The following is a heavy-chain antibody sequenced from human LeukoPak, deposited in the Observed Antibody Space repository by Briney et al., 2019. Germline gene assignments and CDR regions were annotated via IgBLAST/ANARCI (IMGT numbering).Heavy chain of an antibody. V-gene: IGHV3-23*01. CDR2: ISGSGGST. CDR1: GFTFSSYA. J-gene: IGHJ4*02. D-gene: IGHD4-11*01. Sequence: GGSLRLSCAASGFTFSSYAMSWVRQAPGKGLEWVSAISGSGGSTYYADSVKGQFTISRDNAKNSLYLQMNSLRAEDTAVYYCTSSNHKKGYDYWGQGTLVTVSS. CDR3: TSSNHKKGYDY.